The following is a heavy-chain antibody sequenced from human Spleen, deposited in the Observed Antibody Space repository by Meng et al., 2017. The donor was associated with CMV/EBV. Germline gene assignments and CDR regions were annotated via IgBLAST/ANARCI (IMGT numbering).Heavy chain of an antibody. CDR2: INWDGSRT. D-gene: IGHD3-10*01. Sequence: GESLKISCAASRFRFDDHGMNWVRQAPGKGLEWVSGINWDGSRTGYAGSVKGRFTISRDNAKNSLYLQMNSLRVEDTALYYCARMPRSTYGIFHFDYWGQGALVTVPQ. CDR1: RFRFDDHG. V-gene: IGHV3-20*04. CDR3: ARMPRSTYGIFHFDY. J-gene: IGHJ4*02.